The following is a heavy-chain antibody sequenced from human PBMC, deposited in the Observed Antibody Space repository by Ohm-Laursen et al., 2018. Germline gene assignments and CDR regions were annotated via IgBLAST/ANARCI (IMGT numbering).Heavy chain of an antibody. CDR3: ATFYNHAGSGWGRLCDH. D-gene: IGHD3-22*01. Sequence: SLRLSCAASGITFSNNAMSWVRQAPGKGLEWVSSISADVRSTYYADSVKGRFTISRDNSKNSLYLQMNTLRVDDTAVYYCATFYNHAGSGWGRLCDHWGQGTLVTVSA. V-gene: IGHV3-23*01. CDR2: ISADVRST. CDR1: GITFSNNA. J-gene: IGHJ4*02.